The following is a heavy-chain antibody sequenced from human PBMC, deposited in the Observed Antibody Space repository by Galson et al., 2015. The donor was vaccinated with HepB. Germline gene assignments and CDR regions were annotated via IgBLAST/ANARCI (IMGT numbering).Heavy chain of an antibody. CDR3: ANGGYYGSGSYASLEN. J-gene: IGHJ4*02. V-gene: IGHV3-30*04. CDR1: GFTFTSFA. D-gene: IGHD3-10*01. Sequence: SLRLSCAASGFTFTSFALYWVRQAPGKGLEWVAVISSDGSNKYYADSVKGRFTISRDNSKNTVSLQMNSLRDEDTAVYYCANGGYYGSGSYASLENWGQGTLVTVSS. CDR2: ISSDGSNK.